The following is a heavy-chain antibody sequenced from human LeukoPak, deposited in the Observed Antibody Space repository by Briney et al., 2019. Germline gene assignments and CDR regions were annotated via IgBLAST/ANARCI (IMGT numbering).Heavy chain of an antibody. Sequence: PSETLSLTCTVSGGSISSSSYYWGWIRQPPGKGLEYIGSIYYSGSTYYNPSLKSRVTISVDTSKNQFSLKLSSVTAADTAVYYCARNYGSGSYPFDYWGQGTLVTVSS. J-gene: IGHJ4*02. CDR2: IYYSGST. V-gene: IGHV4-39*07. D-gene: IGHD3-10*01. CDR1: GGSISSSSYY. CDR3: ARNYGSGSYPFDY.